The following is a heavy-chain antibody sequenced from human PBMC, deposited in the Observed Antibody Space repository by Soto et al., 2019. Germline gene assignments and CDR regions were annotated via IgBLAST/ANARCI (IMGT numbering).Heavy chain of an antibody. D-gene: IGHD1-26*01. J-gene: IGHJ3*02. CDR2: IYWDDDK. CDR1: GFSLSTSGVG. CDR3: AHSGGNRLTGAFDI. V-gene: IGHV2-5*02. Sequence: QITLKESGPTLVKPTQTLTLTCTFSGFSLSTSGVGVGWIRQPPGKALEWLALIYWDDDKRYSPSLKSRLTITKDTPKTQVVLTMTNMDPVDTATYYCAHSGGNRLTGAFDIWGQGTMVTVSS.